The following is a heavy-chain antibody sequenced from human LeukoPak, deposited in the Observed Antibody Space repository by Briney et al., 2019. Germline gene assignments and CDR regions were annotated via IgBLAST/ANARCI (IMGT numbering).Heavy chain of an antibody. CDR1: GYTFTGYY. V-gene: IGHV1-2*02. CDR3: ANDLSRGYSMFYFDY. D-gene: IGHD5-18*01. CDR2: INPNSGGT. Sequence: GASVKVSCKASGYTFTGYYIHWVRQAPGQGLEWMGWINPNSGGTNYAQKFQGRVTMTRDTSISTAYMELSRLRSDDTAVYYCANDLSRGYSMFYFDYWGQGTLVTVSS. J-gene: IGHJ4*02.